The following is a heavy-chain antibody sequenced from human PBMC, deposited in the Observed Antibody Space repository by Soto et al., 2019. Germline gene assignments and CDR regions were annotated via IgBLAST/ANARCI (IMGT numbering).Heavy chain of an antibody. CDR2: IYWSGDK. D-gene: IGHD5-12*01. CDR3: VHETRWLQMDS. J-gene: IGHJ5*01. CDR1: GFSLATDGEG. V-gene: IGHV2-5*01. Sequence: SGPTLVNPTQTLTLTCAFSGFSLATDGEGVSWIRQSPGKALEWLALIYWSGDKRYSPSLKSRLTITKVTSGNQVVLIMTNLDPMDTATYYCVHETRWLQMDSWGQGIPVTVSS.